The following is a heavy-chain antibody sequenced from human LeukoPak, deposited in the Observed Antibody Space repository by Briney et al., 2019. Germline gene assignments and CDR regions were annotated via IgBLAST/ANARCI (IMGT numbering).Heavy chain of an antibody. V-gene: IGHV4-59*01. D-gene: IGHD1-1*01. CDR2: IYYSGGT. CDR3: AREAGTIDY. J-gene: IGHJ4*02. CDR1: GGSISSYY. Sequence: PPETLSLTCTVSGGSISSYYWSWIRQPPGKGLEWIGYIYYSGGTNYNPSLKSRVTISVDTSKNQFSLKLSSVTAADTAVYYCAREAGTIDYWGQGTLVTVSS.